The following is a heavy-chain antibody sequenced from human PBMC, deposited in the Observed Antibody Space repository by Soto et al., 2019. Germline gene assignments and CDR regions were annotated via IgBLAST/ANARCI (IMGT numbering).Heavy chain of an antibody. J-gene: IGHJ5*01. V-gene: IGHV4-39*02. CDR3: AIFAYSGYLQT. D-gene: IGHD1-26*01. CDR1: GYSISTNSYY. CDR2: IYYSGAT. Sequence: PSETLSLTCFDSGYSISTNSYYWGWIRQPPGKGLEWIASIYYSGATYYNPSLQSLVTISVDTSNNRFSLTLSSLTAADTPVYFCAIFAYSGYLQTWGQGSLVTVSS.